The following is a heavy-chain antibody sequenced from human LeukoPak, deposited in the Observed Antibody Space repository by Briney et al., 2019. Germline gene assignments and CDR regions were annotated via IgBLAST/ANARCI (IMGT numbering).Heavy chain of an antibody. CDR2: IKQDGSEK. V-gene: IGHV3-7*01. Sequence: PGGSLRLSCAVSGLTFTNTYWISWVRQAPGKGLEWLANIKQDGSEKYYVDFVKGRFTISRDNAKNSLDLQMNSLRAEDTAVYYCAREASGRSFDLWGQGTLVTVSS. D-gene: IGHD3-10*01. CDR1: GLTFTNTYW. CDR3: AREASGRSFDL. J-gene: IGHJ4*02.